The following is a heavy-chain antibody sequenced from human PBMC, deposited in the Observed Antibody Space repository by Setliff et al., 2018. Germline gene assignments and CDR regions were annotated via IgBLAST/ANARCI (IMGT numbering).Heavy chain of an antibody. V-gene: IGHV3-21*01. CDR1: GFTFSSYS. Sequence: GGSLRLSCAASGFTFSSYSMNWVRQAPGKGLEWVSSISSSSSYIYYADSVKGRFTISRDNAKNSLYLQMNSLRAEDTAVYYCAREELWFGELASCYYYGMDVWGQGTTVTVSS. CDR2: ISSSSSYI. D-gene: IGHD3-10*01. CDR3: AREELWFGELASCYYYGMDV. J-gene: IGHJ6*02.